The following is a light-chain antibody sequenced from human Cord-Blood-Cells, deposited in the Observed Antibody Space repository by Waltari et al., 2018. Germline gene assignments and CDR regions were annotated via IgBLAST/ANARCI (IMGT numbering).Light chain of an antibody. Sequence: IQLTQSPSSLSASVGDRVTITCRASQGISSYLAWYQQKPGKAPKLLSYAASTLQSGVPSRFSGRGSGTDCTLTISSLQPEDFATYYCQQLNSYPLTFGGGTKVEIK. CDR2: AAS. V-gene: IGKV1-9*01. J-gene: IGKJ4*01. CDR3: QQLNSYPLT. CDR1: QGISSY.